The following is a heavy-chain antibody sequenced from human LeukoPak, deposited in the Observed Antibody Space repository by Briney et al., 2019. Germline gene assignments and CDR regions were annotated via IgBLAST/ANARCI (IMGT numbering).Heavy chain of an antibody. CDR1: GYSFTSYW. V-gene: IGHV5-51*01. CDR2: IYPGDSDT. J-gene: IGHJ2*01. Sequence: GESLKISCKGSGYSFTSYWIGWMRQMPGKGLEWMGIIYPGDSDTRYSPSFQGQVTISADKYISTAYLQWSSLKASDTAMYYCARTAVAGTGGWYFDLWGRGALVTVSS. CDR3: ARTAVAGTGGWYFDL. D-gene: IGHD6-19*01.